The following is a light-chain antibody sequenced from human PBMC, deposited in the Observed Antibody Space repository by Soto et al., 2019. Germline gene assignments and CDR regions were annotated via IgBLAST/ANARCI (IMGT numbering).Light chain of an antibody. V-gene: IGKV4-1*01. Sequence: DIVLTPSPDSLAVSLGERATINCKSSQSVLYSSNNKNYLAWYQHKPGQPPKLLIYWASTRESGVPDRFSGSGSGTDFTLTISSLQAEDVAVYYCQQYYSTLLTFGGGTKV. J-gene: IGKJ4*01. CDR3: QQYYSTLLT. CDR2: WAS. CDR1: QSVLYSSNNKNY.